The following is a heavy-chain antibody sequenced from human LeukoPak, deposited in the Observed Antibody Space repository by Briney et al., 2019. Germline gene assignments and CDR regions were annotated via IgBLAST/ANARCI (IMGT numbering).Heavy chain of an antibody. V-gene: IGHV4-31*03. J-gene: IGHJ5*02. CDR2: IYYSGST. CDR1: GGSISSGGYY. Sequence: PSETLSLTCTVSGGSISSGGYYWSWIRQHPGKGLEWIGYIYYSGSTYYNPSLKSRVTISVDTSKNQFSLKLSSVTAADTAVYYCAREHDYGDNSPWFGPWGQGTLVTVSS. D-gene: IGHD4-23*01. CDR3: AREHDYGDNSPWFGP.